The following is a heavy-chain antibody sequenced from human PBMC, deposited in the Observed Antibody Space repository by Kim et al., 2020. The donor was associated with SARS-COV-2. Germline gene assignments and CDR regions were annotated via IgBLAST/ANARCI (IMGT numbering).Heavy chain of an antibody. D-gene: IGHD1-20*01. J-gene: IGHJ4*02. CDR3: ATPGAYNWNHIYY. V-gene: IGHV5-51*01. Sequence: RYSPSFKGQVSISADNSISTAYLQWSSLKASDTAMYYCATPGAYNWNHIYYWGQGTLVTVSS.